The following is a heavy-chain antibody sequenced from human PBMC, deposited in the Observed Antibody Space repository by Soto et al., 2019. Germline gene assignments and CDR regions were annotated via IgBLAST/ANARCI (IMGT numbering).Heavy chain of an antibody. D-gene: IGHD3-22*01. V-gene: IGHV5-10-1*01. J-gene: IGHJ4*02. CDR2: IDPSDSQT. CDR3: ARQIYDSDTGPNFQYYFDS. Sequence: XESLKMPWNGSVYSFGCYWITWVRHKPGKGLEWMGRIDPSDSQTYYSPSFRGHVTISVTKSITTVFLQWSSLRASDTAMYYCARQIYDSDTGPNFQYYFDSWGQGTPVTVSS. CDR1: VYSFGCYW.